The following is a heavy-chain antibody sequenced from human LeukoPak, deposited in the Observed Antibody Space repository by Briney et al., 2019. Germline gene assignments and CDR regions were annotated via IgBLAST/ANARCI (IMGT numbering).Heavy chain of an antibody. CDR2: IHTSGSN. CDR1: GVSISPYY. CDR3: ASLSAAVHLGAFDL. J-gene: IGHJ3*01. V-gene: IGHV4-4*09. Sequence: SETLSLTCAVSGVSISPYYWAWIRQPPGKGLEWIGYIHTSGSNNQYPSLRSRVTISVDKSKNHFSLRLTSVTAADTAVYYGASLSAAVHLGAFDLWGQGTMVTVSS. D-gene: IGHD3-3*01.